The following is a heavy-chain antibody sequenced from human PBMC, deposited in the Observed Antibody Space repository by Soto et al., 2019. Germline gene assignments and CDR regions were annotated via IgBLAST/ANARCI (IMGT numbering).Heavy chain of an antibody. D-gene: IGHD3-22*01. CDR1: GYSFTSYW. J-gene: IGHJ3*02. V-gene: IGHV5-51*01. CDR2: IYPGDSDT. CDR3: ARLNYYDSSEDAFDI. Sequence: GESLKISCKGSGYSFTSYWIGWVRQMRGKGLEWMGIIYPGDSDTRYSTSFQGQVTISADKSISTAYLQWSSLKASDTAMYYCARLNYYDSSEDAFDIWGQGTMVTVSS.